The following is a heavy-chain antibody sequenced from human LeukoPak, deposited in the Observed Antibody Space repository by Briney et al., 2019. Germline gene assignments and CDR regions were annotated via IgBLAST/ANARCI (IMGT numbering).Heavy chain of an antibody. V-gene: IGHV3-23*01. D-gene: IGHD6-19*01. CDR3: AKDPPYSSGWVDY. CDR1: GFTISTYG. Sequence: GGSLRLSCAASGFTISTYGMSWVRQAPGKGLEWVSSISGPTTYYADSVKGRFTISRDNSKNTLYLQMNSLRAEDTAVYYCAKDPPYSSGWVDYWGQGTLVTVSS. CDR2: ISGPTT. J-gene: IGHJ4*02.